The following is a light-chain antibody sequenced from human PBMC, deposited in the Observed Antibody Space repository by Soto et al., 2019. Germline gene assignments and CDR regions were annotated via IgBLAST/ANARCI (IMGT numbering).Light chain of an antibody. Sequence: EIVMTQSPATLSVSPGERATLSCRASQSVSSNLAWYQQKPGQAPRLLIYGASTRATGIPAKFSGSGSGTAFTLTISSLQSEDVATYYCQKHNTGPLTFGPGTKVDIK. J-gene: IGKJ3*01. V-gene: IGKV3-15*01. CDR2: GAS. CDR3: QKHNTGPLT. CDR1: QSVSSN.